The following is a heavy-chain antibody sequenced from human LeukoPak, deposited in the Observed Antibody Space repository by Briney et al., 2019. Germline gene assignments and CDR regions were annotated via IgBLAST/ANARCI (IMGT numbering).Heavy chain of an antibody. V-gene: IGHV1-24*01. D-gene: IGHD1/OR15-1a*01. CDR2: FDPEDGET. CDR3: ATGGPGSGEHLDY. CDR1: GYTFTVYY. Sequence: ASVKVSCTASGYTFTVYYMHWVRQAPGQGLEWMGGFDPEDGETIYAQKFQGRVTMTEDTSTDTAYMELSSLRSEDTAVYYCATGGPGSGEHLDYWGQGTLVTVSS. J-gene: IGHJ4*02.